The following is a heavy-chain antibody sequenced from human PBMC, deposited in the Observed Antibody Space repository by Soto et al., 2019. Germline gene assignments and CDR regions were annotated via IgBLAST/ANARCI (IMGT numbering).Heavy chain of an antibody. V-gene: IGHV4-4*02. J-gene: IGHJ5*02. CDR3: ARVPGP. CDR1: GGSINRSNW. CDR2: IYHSGST. D-gene: IGHD3-10*01. Sequence: SETRSLTCAVSGGSINRSNWWSWGRQPPGKGLEGIGEIYHSGSTNYNPSLKSRVTISVDKSKNQFSLKLSSVTAADTAVYYCARVPGPWGQGTLVTVSS.